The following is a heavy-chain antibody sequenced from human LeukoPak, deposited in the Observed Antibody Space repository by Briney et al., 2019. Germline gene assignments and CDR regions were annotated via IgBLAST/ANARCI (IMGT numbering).Heavy chain of an antibody. D-gene: IGHD3-22*01. J-gene: IGHJ4*02. Sequence: SETLSLTCGVSGGSFSGYYCNWIRQAPGKGLEWIGEITHNGTASSNPSLKSRVTISVDTSRSRFSLKLSSVTAADTAVYYCAREDDSTYYFDYWGQGTLVTVSS. CDR1: GGSFSGYY. CDR2: ITHNGTA. CDR3: AREDDSTYYFDY. V-gene: IGHV4-34*01.